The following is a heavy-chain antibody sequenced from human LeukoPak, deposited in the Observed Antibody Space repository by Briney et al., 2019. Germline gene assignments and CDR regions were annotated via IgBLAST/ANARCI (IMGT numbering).Heavy chain of an antibody. D-gene: IGHD6-19*01. CDR3: ARGIAVARYFDY. V-gene: IGHV3-21*01. CDR1: GFTFSSYS. CDR2: ISSSSSYI. J-gene: IGHJ4*02. Sequence: PGGSLRLSCAASGFTFSSYSMNWVRQAPGKGLEWVSSISSSSSYIYYADSVKGQFTISRDNAKNSLYLQMNSLRAEDTAVYYCARGIAVARYFDYWGQGTLVTVSS.